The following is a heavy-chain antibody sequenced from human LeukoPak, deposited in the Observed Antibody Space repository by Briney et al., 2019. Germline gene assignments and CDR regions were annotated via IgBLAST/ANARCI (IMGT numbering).Heavy chain of an antibody. Sequence: PGGSLRLSCVVSGVTLGSYSMSWVRQAPGKGLEWVATIKPDGSDKNYVDSVTGRFTVSRDNPKTSLYLQMNSLRAEDTAVYYFATTVGGGIVQYWGQGILVTVSS. D-gene: IGHD3-16*02. J-gene: IGHJ4*02. CDR2: IKPDGSDK. CDR1: GVTLGSYS. V-gene: IGHV3-7*01. CDR3: ATTVGGGIVQY.